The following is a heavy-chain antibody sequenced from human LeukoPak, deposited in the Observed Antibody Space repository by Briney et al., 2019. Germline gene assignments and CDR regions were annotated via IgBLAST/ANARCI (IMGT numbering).Heavy chain of an antibody. CDR3: ARGPYGDYGGP. V-gene: IGHV1-2*02. CDR1: GYTFTGHY. Sequence: ASVKVSCKASGYTFTGHYMHWVRQAPGQGLEWMGWINPNSGGTNYAQKFQGRVTITADKSTSTAYMELSSLRSEDTAVYYCARGPYGDYGGPWGQGTLVTVSS. CDR2: INPNSGGT. J-gene: IGHJ5*02. D-gene: IGHD4-17*01.